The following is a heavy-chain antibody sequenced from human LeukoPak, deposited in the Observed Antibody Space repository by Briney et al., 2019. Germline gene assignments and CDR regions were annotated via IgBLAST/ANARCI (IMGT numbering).Heavy chain of an antibody. CDR2: ISSSGSML. Sequence: GGSLRLSCALSGFTFSDYYMSWVRQAPGKGLEWVSYISSSGSMLHYADSVEGRFTISRDNAKNSLHLQMSSLRVEDTAVYYCTRRPYSSSWYYFDYWGQGTLVTVSS. CDR1: GFTFSDYY. V-gene: IGHV3-11*04. J-gene: IGHJ4*02. CDR3: TRRPYSSSWYYFDY. D-gene: IGHD6-13*01.